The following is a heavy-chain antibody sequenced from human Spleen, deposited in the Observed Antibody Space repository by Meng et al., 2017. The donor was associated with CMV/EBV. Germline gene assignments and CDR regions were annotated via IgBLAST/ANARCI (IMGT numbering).Heavy chain of an antibody. D-gene: IGHD6-13*01. CDR2: ISSSSSYI. CDR3: ARAEEQQGEFDY. J-gene: IGHJ4*02. Sequence: GESLKISCAASGFTFSSYSMNWVRQAPGKGLEWVSSISSSSSYIYYADSVKGRFTISRDNAKNSLYLQMNSLRAEDTAVYYCARAEEQQGEFDYWGQGTLVTVSS. V-gene: IGHV3-21*01. CDR1: GFTFSSYS.